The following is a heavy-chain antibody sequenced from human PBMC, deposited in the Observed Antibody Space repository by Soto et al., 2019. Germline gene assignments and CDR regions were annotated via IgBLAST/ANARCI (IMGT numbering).Heavy chain of an antibody. CDR1: GYTFTSYG. Sequence: ASVKVSCKASGYTFTSYGISWVRQAPGQGLEWMGWISAYNGNTNYAQKLQGRVTMTTDTSTSTAYMELRSLRSDDTAVYYCARGIVVVVAGDSSPTALFDLWGQAPLVTVS. CDR2: ISAYNGNT. J-gene: IGHJ5*02. V-gene: IGHV1-18*01. CDR3: ARGIVVVVAGDSSPTALFDL. D-gene: IGHD2-15*01.